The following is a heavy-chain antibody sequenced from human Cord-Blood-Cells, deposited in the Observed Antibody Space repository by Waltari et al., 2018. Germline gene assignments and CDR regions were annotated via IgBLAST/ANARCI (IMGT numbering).Heavy chain of an antibody. J-gene: IGHJ4*02. CDR2: IYYSGST. V-gene: IGHV4-39*01. CDR3: ARQRIAARPDYFDY. Sequence: QLQLQESGPGLVKPSETLSLTCTVSGGSTSSSSYYWGWIRQPPGKGLEWIGSIYYSGSTYYNPSLKSRVTISVDTSKNQFSLKLSSVTAADTAVYYCARQRIAARPDYFDYWGQGTLVTVSS. CDR1: GGSTSSSSYY. D-gene: IGHD6-6*01.